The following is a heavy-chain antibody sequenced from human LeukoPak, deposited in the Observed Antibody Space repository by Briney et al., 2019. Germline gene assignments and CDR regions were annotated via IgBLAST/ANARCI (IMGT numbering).Heavy chain of an antibody. J-gene: IGHJ4*02. CDR2: INPNSGCT. CDR1: GYTFTGYY. D-gene: IGHD6-19*01. CDR3: ARDGSGTGWYSVDY. V-gene: IGHV1-2*02. Sequence: GASVNVSCKASGYTFTGYYMYWVRQAPGQGLEWMGWINPNSGCTNYVQKFHGRVTKTNDTSISTAYMELSRLRSDDTAVYYCARDGSGTGWYSVDYWGQGILVTVSS.